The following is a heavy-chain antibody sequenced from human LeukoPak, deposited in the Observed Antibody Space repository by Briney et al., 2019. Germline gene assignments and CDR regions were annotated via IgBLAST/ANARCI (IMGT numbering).Heavy chain of an antibody. CDR2: INPSGGNT. D-gene: IGHD1-26*01. V-gene: IGHV1-46*01. CDR3: ARESGSGSYFDY. Sequence: ASVKVSCKASGYTFTSYYMHWVRQAPGQGLEWMGIINPSGGNTNYAQKLQGGVTMTTDTSTSTAYMELRSLRSDDTAVYYCARESGSGSYFDYWGQGTLVTVSP. CDR1: GYTFTSYY. J-gene: IGHJ4*02.